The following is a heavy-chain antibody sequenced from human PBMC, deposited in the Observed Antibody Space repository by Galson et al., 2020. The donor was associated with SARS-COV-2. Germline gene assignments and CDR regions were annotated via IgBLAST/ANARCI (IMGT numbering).Heavy chain of an antibody. CDR1: GFSLSTSGMC. D-gene: IGHD5-18*01. CDR2: IDWDDDK. J-gene: IGHJ4*02. CDR3: ARMHTAMVALDY. Sequence: ESGPTLVKPTQTLTLTCTFSGFSLSTSGMCVSWLRQPPGKALEWLARIDWDDDKYYSTSLKTRLTISKDTSKNQVVLTMTNMDPVDTATYYCARMHTAMVALDYWGQGTLVTVSS. V-gene: IGHV2-70*11.